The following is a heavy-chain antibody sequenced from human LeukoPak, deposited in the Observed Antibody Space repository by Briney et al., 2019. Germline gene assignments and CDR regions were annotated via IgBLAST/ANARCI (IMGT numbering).Heavy chain of an antibody. CDR1: GYTFTSYY. D-gene: IGHD3-3*01. J-gene: IGHJ5*02. CDR3: ARGGVGVAKGFWFDP. V-gene: IGHV1-46*01. Sequence: GASVKVSCKASGYTFTSYYMHWVRQAPGQGLEWMGIINPSGGSTSYAQKFQGRVTMTRDTSTSTVYMELSSLRAEDTAVYYCARGGVGVAKGFWFDPWGQGTLVTVSS. CDR2: INPSGGST.